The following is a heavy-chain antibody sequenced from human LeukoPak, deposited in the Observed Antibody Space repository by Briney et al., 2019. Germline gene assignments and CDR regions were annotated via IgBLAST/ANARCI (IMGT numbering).Heavy chain of an antibody. CDR1: GFTFITYS. Sequence: GGSLRLSCAASGFTFITYSMNWVRQAPGKGLEWISYITSRGSTIYYADSVKGRFTISRDNAKNSLYLQMNSLRAEDTAVYYCARDATLYPSYFDYWGQGTLVTVSS. J-gene: IGHJ4*02. CDR3: ARDATLYPSYFDY. CDR2: ITSRGSTI. D-gene: IGHD2-15*01. V-gene: IGHV3-48*04.